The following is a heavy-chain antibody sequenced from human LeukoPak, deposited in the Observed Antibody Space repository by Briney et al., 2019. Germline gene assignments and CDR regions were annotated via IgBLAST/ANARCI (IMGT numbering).Heavy chain of an antibody. D-gene: IGHD2-21*01. CDR1: GFTFSSYA. J-gene: IGHJ4*02. CDR3: ARDGEEYYFDY. V-gene: IGHV3-30*14. CDR2: IPYDGRNK. Sequence: GGSLRLSCVASGFTFSSYAMHWVRQAPGKGLEWVAVIPYDGRNKYYADSVKGRFTISRDNTRNTLYLQMNSLRAEDTAVYYCARDGEEYYFDYWGQGTLVTVSS.